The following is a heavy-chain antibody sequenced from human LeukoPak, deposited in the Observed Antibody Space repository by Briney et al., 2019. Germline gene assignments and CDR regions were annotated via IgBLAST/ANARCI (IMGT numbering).Heavy chain of an antibody. Sequence: ASVKVSCKASGYTFTSYGISWVRQAPGQGLEWMGWISAYNGNTNYAQKLQGRVTMTTDTSTSTAYMELRSLRSDDTAVYYCAKDEVTMVRGVIPYFDYWGQGTLVTVSS. CDR2: ISAYNGNT. CDR3: AKDEVTMVRGVIPYFDY. J-gene: IGHJ4*02. D-gene: IGHD3-10*01. V-gene: IGHV1-18*01. CDR1: GYTFTSYG.